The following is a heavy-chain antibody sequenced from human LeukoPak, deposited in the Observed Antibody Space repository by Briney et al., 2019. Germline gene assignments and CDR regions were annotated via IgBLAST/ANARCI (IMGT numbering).Heavy chain of an antibody. V-gene: IGHV3-74*01. D-gene: IGHD1-26*01. J-gene: IGHJ4*02. CDR1: GFTFNSYW. CDR3: ARGSLGDGSLLIDY. Sequence: GGSLRLSCAASGFTFNSYWMHWVRQAPGKGLVWVSRINSDGSDITYADSVKGRFTISRDNAKNTVYLQMNSLRAEDTAVYYCARGSLGDGSLLIDYWGQGTLVTVST. CDR2: INSDGSDI.